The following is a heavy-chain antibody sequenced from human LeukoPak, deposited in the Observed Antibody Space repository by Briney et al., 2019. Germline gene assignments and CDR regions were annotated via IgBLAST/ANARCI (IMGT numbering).Heavy chain of an antibody. V-gene: IGHV4-30-4*01. J-gene: IGHJ4*02. CDR3: ARATVVNPFDY. CDR1: GGSISSGDYY. CDR2: IYYSGST. D-gene: IGHD4-23*01. Sequence: SETLSLTCTVSGGSISSGDYYWSWIRQPPGKGLEWIGYIYYSGSTYYNPSLKSRVTISVDTSKNQFSLKLSSVTAADTAVYYCARATVVNPFDYWGQGTLVTVSS.